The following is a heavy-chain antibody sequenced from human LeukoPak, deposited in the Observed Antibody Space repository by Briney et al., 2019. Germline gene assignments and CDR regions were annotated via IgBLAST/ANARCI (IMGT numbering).Heavy chain of an antibody. D-gene: IGHD3-22*01. CDR2: ISSSGSTI. CDR1: GFTFSSYW. Sequence: GGSLRLSCTASGFTFSSYWMHWVRQAPGKGLEWVSYISSSGSTIYYADSVKGRFTISRDNAKNSLYLQMNSLRAEDTAVYYCARGYYYDSSGYYVPFDYWGQGTLVTVSS. J-gene: IGHJ4*02. CDR3: ARGYYYDSSGYYVPFDY. V-gene: IGHV3-48*04.